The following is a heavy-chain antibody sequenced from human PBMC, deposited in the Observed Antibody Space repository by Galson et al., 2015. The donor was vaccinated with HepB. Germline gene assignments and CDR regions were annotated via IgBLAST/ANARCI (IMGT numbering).Heavy chain of an antibody. J-gene: IGHJ3*02. CDR3: ARITIAAPGTTLPGI. D-gene: IGHD6-13*01. CDR1: GYSISSGSS. CDR2: ISHSGST. Sequence: SETLSLTCTVSGYSISSGSSWGWIRQPPGKGLEWIGTISHSGSTYYSPSLKSRVTISVDTSKNQFSLKLASVTAADTAVYYCARITIAAPGTTLPGIWGQGTMVTVSS. V-gene: IGHV4-38-2*02.